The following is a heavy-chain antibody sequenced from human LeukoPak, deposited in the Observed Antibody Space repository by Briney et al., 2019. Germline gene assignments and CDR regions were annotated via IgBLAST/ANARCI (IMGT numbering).Heavy chain of an antibody. CDR1: GFTVSSNY. CDR3: ARDPLDISRWANAFDI. CDR2: IYSGGST. V-gene: IGHV3-53*05. D-gene: IGHD2-2*03. Sequence: GGSLRLSCAASGFTVSSNYMSWVRQAPGKGLQWVSVIYSGGSTYSADSVKGRFTISRDNSKNTLYLQMNGLRPEDTAVYYCARDPLDISRWANAFDIWGQGTMVTVSS. J-gene: IGHJ3*02.